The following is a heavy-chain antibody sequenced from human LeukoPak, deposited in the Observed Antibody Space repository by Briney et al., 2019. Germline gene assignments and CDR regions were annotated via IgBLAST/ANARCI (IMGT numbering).Heavy chain of an antibody. CDR2: IYPGDSDT. V-gene: IGHV5-51*01. Sequence: GESLKISCKGSGYSFTSYWIGCVGQMAGKDLVWMGIIYPGDSDTRYSPSFQGQVTISADKSISTAYLQWSSLKASDTAMYYCARPKFERGPFDYWGQGTLVTVSS. D-gene: IGHD3-16*01. J-gene: IGHJ4*02. CDR3: ARPKFERGPFDY. CDR1: GYSFTSYW.